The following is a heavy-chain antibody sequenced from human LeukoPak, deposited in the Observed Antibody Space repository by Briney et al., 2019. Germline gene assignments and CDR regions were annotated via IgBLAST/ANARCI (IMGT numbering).Heavy chain of an antibody. J-gene: IGHJ5*02. CDR1: GYTFTGYY. CDR2: INPNSGGT. V-gene: IGHV1-2*02. Sequence: ASVKVSCKASGYTFTGYYMHWVRQAPGQGLEWMGWINPNSGGTSHVQKFQGRVTMTRDTSISTAYMELSRLRSDDTAVYYCARSVNLWEQGNWFGPWGQGTLVTVSS. CDR3: ARSVNLWEQGNWFGP. D-gene: IGHD1-26*01.